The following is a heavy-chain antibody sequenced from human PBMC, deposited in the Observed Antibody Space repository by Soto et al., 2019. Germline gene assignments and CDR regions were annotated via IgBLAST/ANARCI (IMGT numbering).Heavy chain of an antibody. CDR3: ARARFGELSPYDY. V-gene: IGHV4-30-4*01. CDR1: GGSISSGDYY. J-gene: IGHJ4*02. D-gene: IGHD3-10*01. Sequence: SETLSLTCTVSGGSISSGDYYWSWIRQPPGKGLEWIGYIYYSGSTYYNPSLKSRVTISVDTSKNQFSLKLSSVTAADTAVYYCARARFGELSPYDYWGQGTLVTVSS. CDR2: IYYSGST.